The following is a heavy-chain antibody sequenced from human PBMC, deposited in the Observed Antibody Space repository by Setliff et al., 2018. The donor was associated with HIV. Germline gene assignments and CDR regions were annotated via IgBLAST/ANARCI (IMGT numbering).Heavy chain of an antibody. CDR3: ARDRGVRGANDAFNI. V-gene: IGHV7-4-1*02. CDR1: GHTFTSYA. Sequence: ASVKVSCKAFGHTFTSYALNWVRQAPGQGLEWMGWINTYTANPMYAQGFTGRFVFSLDTSVRTAYLQISSLKAEDTALYYCARDRGVRGANDAFNIWGRGTMVTVSS. J-gene: IGHJ3*02. CDR2: INTYTANP. D-gene: IGHD3-10*01.